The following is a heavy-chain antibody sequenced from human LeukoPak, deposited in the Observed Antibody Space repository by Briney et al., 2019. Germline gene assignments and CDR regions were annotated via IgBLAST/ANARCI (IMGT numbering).Heavy chain of an antibody. Sequence: GGSLRLXCAASRFTFSSYGMHWVRQTPGKGLEWVAFIRHDGSYQQYVDSVKGRFTVSRDNSKDTVYLQMNSLRTEDTAVYYCAKNRDSSDYPRDFDYWGQGTLVTVSS. CDR2: IRHDGSYQ. CDR1: RFTFSSYG. J-gene: IGHJ4*02. CDR3: AKNRDSSDYPRDFDY. V-gene: IGHV3-30*02. D-gene: IGHD3-22*01.